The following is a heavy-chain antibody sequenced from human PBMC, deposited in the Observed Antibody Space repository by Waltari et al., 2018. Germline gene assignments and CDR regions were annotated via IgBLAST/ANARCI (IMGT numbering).Heavy chain of an antibody. D-gene: IGHD6-6*01. CDR3: ARAMDSSSSSPWFDP. CDR1: GFTFSSYA. Sequence: QVQLVESGGGVVQPGRSLRLSCAASGFTFSSYALPLVRQAPGKGLEWVAVIWYDGSNKYYADSVKGRFTISRDNSKNTLYLQMNSLRAEDTAVYYCARAMDSSSSSPWFDPWGQGTLVTVSS. CDR2: IWYDGSNK. J-gene: IGHJ5*02. V-gene: IGHV3-33*01.